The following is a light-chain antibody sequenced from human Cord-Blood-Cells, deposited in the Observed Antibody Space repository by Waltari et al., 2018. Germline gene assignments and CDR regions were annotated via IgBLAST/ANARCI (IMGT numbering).Light chain of an antibody. CDR1: SSDAGGYNY. J-gene: IGLJ3*02. V-gene: IGLV2-11*01. CDR2: DVS. Sequence: QSALTQPRSVSGSPGQSVTISCTGTSSDAGGYNYVSWYQQHPGKAPKLMIYDVSKRPSGVPGRFSGSKSGNTASLTIAGLQAEDEADYYCCSYAGSYTWVFGGGTKLTVL. CDR3: CSYAGSYTWV.